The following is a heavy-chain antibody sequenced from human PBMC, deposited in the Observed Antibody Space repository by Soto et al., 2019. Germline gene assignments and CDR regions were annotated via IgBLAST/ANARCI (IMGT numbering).Heavy chain of an antibody. CDR2: IYYSGST. V-gene: IGHV4-30-4*01. J-gene: IGHJ4*02. CDR1: GGSISSGDYY. D-gene: IGHD3-22*01. Sequence: SETLSLTCPVSGGSISSGDYYWIWIRQPPGKGLEWIGYIYYSGSTYYNPSLKSRVTISVDTSKNQFSLKLSSVTAADTAVYYCARGYYDSSGIWPVHFDYWGQGTLVTVSS. CDR3: ARGYYDSSGIWPVHFDY.